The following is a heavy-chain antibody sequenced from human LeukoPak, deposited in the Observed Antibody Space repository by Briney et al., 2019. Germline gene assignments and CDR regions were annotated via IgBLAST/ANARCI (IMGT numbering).Heavy chain of an antibody. CDR3: SKEGITMIRRACDI. CDR1: GFTFSSYG. J-gene: IGHJ3*02. CDR2: ISYDGSNK. Sequence: GRSLRLSCAASGFTFSSYGMHWVRQAPGKGLEWVAVISYDGSNKYCADSVKGRFTISRDKSKNTLYLQMNSLSAEEQAVYYLSKEGITMIRRACDILGQRTMVTVSS. D-gene: IGHD3-22*01. V-gene: IGHV3-30*18.